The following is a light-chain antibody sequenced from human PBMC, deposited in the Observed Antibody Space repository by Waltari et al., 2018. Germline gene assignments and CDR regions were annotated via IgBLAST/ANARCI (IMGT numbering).Light chain of an antibody. CDR1: QAIGNS. V-gene: IGKV1-NL1*01. Sequence: IQMTQSPSSLSASVGDTLTITCRASQAIGNSLAWFQQKSGRAPKLLVHAASKLESGVPSRFRGTGSASGTDYTLTVTSLQPEDFGTYYCQQYYFVPLTFGLGTKVEVK. J-gene: IGKJ1*01. CDR2: AAS. CDR3: QQYYFVPLT.